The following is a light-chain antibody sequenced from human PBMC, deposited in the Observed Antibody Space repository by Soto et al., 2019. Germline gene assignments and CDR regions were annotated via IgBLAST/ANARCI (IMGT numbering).Light chain of an antibody. V-gene: IGKV3-20*01. CDR2: GAS. CDR3: QQYGSSPMYT. Sequence: EIVLTQSPGTLSLSPGERATLSCRASQSVSSSYLAWYQQKPGQAPRLVIYGASRRATGIPDRFSGSGAGTEFTLNISRLEPEDFAVYCCQQYGSSPMYTFGQGTKQEIK. J-gene: IGKJ2*01. CDR1: QSVSSSY.